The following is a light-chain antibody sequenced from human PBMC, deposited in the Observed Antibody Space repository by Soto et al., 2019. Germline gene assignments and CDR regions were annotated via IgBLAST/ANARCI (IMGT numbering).Light chain of an antibody. Sequence: QSALTQPASVSGSPGQSITISCTGTSSDVGSYNYVSWYQQHPGKAPKLMIYDVSNRPSGVSNRFSGSKSGNTASLTISGLQAEDEADYYCGSYTSSSTLYVFGTGTKVTVL. V-gene: IGLV2-14*01. J-gene: IGLJ1*01. CDR1: SSDVGSYNY. CDR3: GSYTSSSTLYV. CDR2: DVS.